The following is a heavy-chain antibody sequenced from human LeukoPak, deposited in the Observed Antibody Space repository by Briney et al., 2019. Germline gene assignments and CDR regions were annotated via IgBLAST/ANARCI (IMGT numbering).Heavy chain of an antibody. CDR1: GGSISSYY. Sequence: SETLSLTCTVSGGSISSYYWSWIRQPPGKGLEWIGYIYYSGSTNYNPSLKSRVTISVDTSKNQFSLKLSSVTAADTAVYYCARGIGPYYFDYWGQGTLVTVSP. V-gene: IGHV4-59*01. CDR2: IYYSGST. J-gene: IGHJ4*02. CDR3: ARGIGPYYFDY. D-gene: IGHD2-21*01.